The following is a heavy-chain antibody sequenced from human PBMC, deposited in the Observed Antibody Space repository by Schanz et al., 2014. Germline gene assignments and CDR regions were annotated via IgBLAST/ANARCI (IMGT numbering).Heavy chain of an antibody. D-gene: IGHD3-10*01. Sequence: EVQLVESGGGLVQPGGSLRLSCAASGFTFSSYWMHWVRQVPGKGLVWVSYVSRSTPDIYYADSVKGRFTMSRDNAKNSVFLQMNSLRAEDTAVYYCARIGGSVFDYWAQGTLVTVSS. CDR3: ARIGGSVFDY. V-gene: IGHV3-48*01. CDR1: GFTFSSYW. J-gene: IGHJ4*02. CDR2: VSRSTPDI.